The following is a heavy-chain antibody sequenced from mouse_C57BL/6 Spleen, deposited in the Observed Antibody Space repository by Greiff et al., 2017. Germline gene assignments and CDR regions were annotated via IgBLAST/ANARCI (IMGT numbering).Heavy chain of an antibody. Sequence: EVKLVESGGDLVKPGGSLKLSCAASGFTFSSYGMSWVRQTPDKRLEWVASISSGGSYTYYPDSVKERFTISRDNAKNTLYLQMSSLKSEDTAMYYCARSYYDGAMDYWGQGTSVTVSS. CDR2: ISSGGSYT. D-gene: IGHD2-10*01. J-gene: IGHJ4*01. CDR3: ARSYYDGAMDY. CDR1: GFTFSSYG. V-gene: IGHV5-6*01.